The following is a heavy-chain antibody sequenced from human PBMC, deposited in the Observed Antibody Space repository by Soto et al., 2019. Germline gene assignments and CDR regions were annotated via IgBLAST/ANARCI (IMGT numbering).Heavy chain of an antibody. J-gene: IGHJ4*02. CDR3: ARGAYYYDSSVLDY. V-gene: IGHV3-30-3*01. Sequence: GGSLRLSCAASGFTFSSYAMHWVRQAPGKGLEWVAVISYDGSNKYYADSVKGRFTISRDNSKNTLYLQMNSLRAEDTAVYYCARGAYYYDSSVLDYWGQGTLVTVSS. CDR1: GFTFSSYA. D-gene: IGHD3-22*01. CDR2: ISYDGSNK.